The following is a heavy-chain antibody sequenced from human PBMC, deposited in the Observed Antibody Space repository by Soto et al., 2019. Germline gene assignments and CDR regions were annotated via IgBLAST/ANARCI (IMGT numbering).Heavy chain of an antibody. CDR1: GGSFSGYY. Sequence: QVQLQQWGAGLLKPSETLSLTCAVYGGSFSGYYWSWMRQPPGKGPEWIGEINYSGSTKYNPSLKSRVTISVDTSINQFSLKLSSVTAADTAVYYCARQGGDYAYMDVWGQGTTVTVSS. V-gene: IGHV4-34*01. D-gene: IGHD4-17*01. CDR3: ARQGGDYAYMDV. CDR2: INYSGST. J-gene: IGHJ6*02.